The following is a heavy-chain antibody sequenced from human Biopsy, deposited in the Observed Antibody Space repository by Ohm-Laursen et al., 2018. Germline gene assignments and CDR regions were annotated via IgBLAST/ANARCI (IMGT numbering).Heavy chain of an antibody. V-gene: IGHV4-39*01. J-gene: IGHJ5*02. Sequence: GTLSLTWTVSGGSISSSTTYYWAWLRQPPGKGLAWIGSIYNTETTFYNPSLKSRVTISVDTSTNQFSLKVSSVTAADTALYFCARHPTGFWFDPWGHGTLVTVSS. CDR2: IYNTETT. CDR1: GGSISSSTTYY. CDR3: ARHPTGFWFDP.